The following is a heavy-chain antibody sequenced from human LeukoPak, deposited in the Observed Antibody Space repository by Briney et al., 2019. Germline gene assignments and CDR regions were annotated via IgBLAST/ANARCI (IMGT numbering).Heavy chain of an antibody. V-gene: IGHV4-34*01. CDR1: GGSFSGYY. CDR3: ARYGGSGWVIDN. D-gene: IGHD6-19*01. Sequence: SEALSLTCAVYGGSFSGYYWSWIRQPPGKGLEWIGEINHSGSTNYNPSLKSRVTISVDTSKNQFSLKLSSVTAADTAVYYCARYGGSGWVIDNWGQGTLVTVSS. J-gene: IGHJ4*02. CDR2: INHSGST.